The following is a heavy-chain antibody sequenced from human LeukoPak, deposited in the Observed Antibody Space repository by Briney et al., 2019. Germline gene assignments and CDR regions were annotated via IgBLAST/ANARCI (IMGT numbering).Heavy chain of an antibody. CDR3: ARGFGGPLDY. D-gene: IGHD3-10*01. CDR2: INAGNGNT. V-gene: IGHV1-3*01. Sequence: ASVKVSCTASGYTFTSYAMHWVRQAPGQRLEWMGWINAGNGNTKYSQEFQGRVTITRDTSTTTAYMELRRLRSDDTAVYYCARGFGGPLDYWGQGTLVTVSS. CDR1: GYTFTSYA. J-gene: IGHJ4*02.